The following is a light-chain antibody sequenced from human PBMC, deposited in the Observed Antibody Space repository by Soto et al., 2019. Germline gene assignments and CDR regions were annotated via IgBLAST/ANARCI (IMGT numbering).Light chain of an antibody. CDR1: SSDVGGYNY. V-gene: IGLV2-14*01. J-gene: IGLJ2*01. CDR2: EVS. CDR3: SSYTSSSTPVV. Sequence: QSVLTQPASVSGSPGQSITISCTGTSSDVGGYNYVSWYQQHPGKAPKLMIYEVSNRPSGVSNRFSGSKSGNTASLTISGLQAEHEADYYCSSYTSSSTPVVFGGGTKLTVL.